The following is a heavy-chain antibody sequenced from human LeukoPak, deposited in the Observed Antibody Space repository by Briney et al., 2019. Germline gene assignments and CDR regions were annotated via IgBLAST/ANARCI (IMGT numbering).Heavy chain of an antibody. CDR3: ARATAGGPRWFDP. CDR2: INHSGST. J-gene: IGHJ5*02. D-gene: IGHD6-25*01. CDR1: GGSFSGYY. Sequence: PSETLSLTCAVYGGSFSGYYWSWIRQPPGKGLEWIGEINHSGSTNYIPSLKSRVTISVDTSKNQFSLRLSSVTAADTAVYYCARATAGGPRWFDPWGQGTLVTVSS. V-gene: IGHV4-34*01.